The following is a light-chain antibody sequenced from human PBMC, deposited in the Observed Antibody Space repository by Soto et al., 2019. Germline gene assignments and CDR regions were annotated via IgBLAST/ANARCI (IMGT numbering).Light chain of an antibody. CDR3: QQTYSTPWT. J-gene: IGKJ1*01. CDR1: PSISSY. Sequence: DIQMTQSPSSLSASVGDRVTITCRASPSISSYLNWYQQKPGKAPKLLIYAASSLQGGVPSRFSGSVSGTDFTLTISSLQPEDFATYYCQQTYSTPWTFGQGTKVEIK. CDR2: AAS. V-gene: IGKV1-39*01.